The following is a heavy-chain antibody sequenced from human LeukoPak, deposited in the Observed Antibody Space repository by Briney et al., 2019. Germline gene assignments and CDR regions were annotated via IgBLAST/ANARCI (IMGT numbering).Heavy chain of an antibody. CDR1: GGTFSSYA. V-gene: IGHV1-69*13. CDR3: AGDGPHGRPVDY. D-gene: IGHD1-14*01. Sequence: SVKVSCKASGGTFSSYAISWVRQAPGQGLEWMGGIIPIFGTANYAQKFQGRVTITADESTSTAYMELSSLRSEDTAVYYCAGDGPHGRPVDYWGQGTLVTVSS. CDR2: IIPIFGTA. J-gene: IGHJ4*02.